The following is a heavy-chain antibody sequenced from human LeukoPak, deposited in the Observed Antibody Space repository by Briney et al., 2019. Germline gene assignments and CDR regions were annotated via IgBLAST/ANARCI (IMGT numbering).Heavy chain of an antibody. Sequence: QTLSLTCAISGDSVSSGSVTWNWIRQSPSRGLEWLGRTYYRSTWYNDYAVSVRGRITVNPDTSKNQFSLHLNSVTPEDTAVYYCARRLTQYDCFDPWGQGILVTVSS. V-gene: IGHV6-1*01. J-gene: IGHJ5*02. D-gene: IGHD2-2*01. CDR1: GDSVSSGSVT. CDR2: TYYRSTWYN. CDR3: ARRLTQYDCFDP.